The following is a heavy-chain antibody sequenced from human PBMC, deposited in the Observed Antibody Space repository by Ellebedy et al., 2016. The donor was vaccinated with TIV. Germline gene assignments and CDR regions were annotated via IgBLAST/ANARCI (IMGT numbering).Heavy chain of an antibody. CDR2: IYQDGSEK. D-gene: IGHD4-17*01. V-gene: IGHV3-7*01. Sequence: GESLKISCAASGFSFSSYWMTWVRQAPGKGLEWVANIYQDGSEKNYVDSVKGRFTISRDNAKNSLYLQMNSLRAEDTSVYYCATDGSYGDYRSPAHAFVIWGQGTMVTVSS. CDR1: GFSFSSYW. J-gene: IGHJ3*02. CDR3: ATDGSYGDYRSPAHAFVI.